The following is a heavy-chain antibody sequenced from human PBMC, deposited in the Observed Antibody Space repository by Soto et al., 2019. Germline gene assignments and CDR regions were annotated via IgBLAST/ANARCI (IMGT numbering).Heavy chain of an antibody. J-gene: IGHJ3*02. CDR1: GGSISSYY. V-gene: IGHV4-59*01. CDR3: ARVDAAAGTNDAFDI. D-gene: IGHD6-13*01. Sequence: SETLSLTCTVSGGSISSYYWSWIRQPPGKGLEWIGYIYYSGSTNYNPSLKSRVTISVDTSKNQFSLKLSSVTAADTAVYYCARVDAAAGTNDAFDIWGQGTMVTVSS. CDR2: IYYSGST.